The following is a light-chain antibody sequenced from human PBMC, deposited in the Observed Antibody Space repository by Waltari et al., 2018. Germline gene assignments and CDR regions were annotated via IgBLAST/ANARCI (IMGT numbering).Light chain of an antibody. Sequence: EIVLTQSPGTLSLSPGESATLSCSASQSVNSYLAWYQQKPGQAPRLLISGASSRATGIPDRFSGSGSGTDFTLTISRLEPEEFAVYYCQQYGSSPFTFGPGTKVEIK. V-gene: IGKV3-20*01. CDR2: GAS. CDR1: QSVNSY. J-gene: IGKJ3*01. CDR3: QQYGSSPFT.